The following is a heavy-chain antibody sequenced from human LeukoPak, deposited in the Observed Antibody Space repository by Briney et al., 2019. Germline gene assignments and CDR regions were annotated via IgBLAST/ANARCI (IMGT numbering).Heavy chain of an antibody. V-gene: IGHV4-34*01. D-gene: IGHD6-13*01. CDR2: INHSGST. CDR1: GGSFSGYY. J-gene: IGHJ4*02. CDR3: ARGRGASSWYVERNFDY. Sequence: SETLSLTCAVYGGSFSGYYWSWIRQPPGKGLEWIGEINHSGSTNYNPSLKSRVTISVDTSTNQFSLKLSSVTAADTAVYYCARGRGASSWYVERNFDYWGQGTLVTVSS.